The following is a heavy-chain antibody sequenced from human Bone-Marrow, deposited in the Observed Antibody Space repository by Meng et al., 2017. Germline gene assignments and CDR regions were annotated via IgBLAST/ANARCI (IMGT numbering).Heavy chain of an antibody. D-gene: IGHD1-26*01. J-gene: IGHJ4*02. CDR1: GGTFSSYA. Sequence: GQPVELGAGGKEPGSSVKVSCKASGGTFSSYAISWVRQAPGQGLEWMGGIIPIFGTANYAQKFQGRVTITADESTSTAYMELSSLRSEDTAVYYCARGRYSGSYDYWGQGTLVTVSS. CDR2: IIPIFGTA. V-gene: IGHV1-69*01. CDR3: ARGRYSGSYDY.